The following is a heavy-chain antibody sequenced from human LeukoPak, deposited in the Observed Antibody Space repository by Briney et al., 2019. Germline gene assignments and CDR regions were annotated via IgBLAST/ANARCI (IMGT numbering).Heavy chain of an antibody. D-gene: IGHD2-15*01. V-gene: IGHV1-2*02. CDR2: INPNSGGT. Sequence: ASVKVSCKASGYTFTGYYMHWVRQAPGQGLEWMGWINPNSGGTNYAQKFQGRVTMTRDTSISTAYMELSRLRSDDTAVYYCARDLLQGYCSGGSCYSPSWGQGALVTVSS. CDR1: GYTFTGYY. J-gene: IGHJ4*02. CDR3: ARDLLQGYCSGGSCYSPS.